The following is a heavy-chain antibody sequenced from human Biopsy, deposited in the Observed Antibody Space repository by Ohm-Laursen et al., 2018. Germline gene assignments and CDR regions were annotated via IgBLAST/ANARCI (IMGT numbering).Heavy chain of an antibody. D-gene: IGHD3-22*01. V-gene: IGHV4-59*01. J-gene: IGHJ2*01. CDR3: ARDRGYYSDRTVPGYCDL. CDR1: GDSISTYY. Sequence: PSHTLSLTCTVCGDSISTYYWSWIRQPPGKGLQWIGYIYYTGNTDYNPSLQSRVTISVDTSKYHFSLRLRSMTPSDTAMYYCARDRGYYSDRTVPGYCDLWGRGTLVTVSS. CDR2: IYYTGNT.